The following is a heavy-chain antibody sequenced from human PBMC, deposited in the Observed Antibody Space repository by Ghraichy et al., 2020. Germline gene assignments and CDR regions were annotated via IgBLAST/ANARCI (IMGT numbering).Heavy chain of an antibody. CDR2: VFHSGGT. V-gene: IGHV4-59*01. Sequence: SETLSLTCTVSNVSISNYYWSWIRQPPGKGLEWLGYVFHSGGTKYNPSLTSRVTISLDTSRSQFSLKLSSVTAADTAVYYCARNFKISPYSSGWSFDYWGQGTLVTGSS. J-gene: IGHJ4*02. D-gene: IGHD6-19*01. CDR1: NVSISNYY. CDR3: ARNFKISPYSSGWSFDY.